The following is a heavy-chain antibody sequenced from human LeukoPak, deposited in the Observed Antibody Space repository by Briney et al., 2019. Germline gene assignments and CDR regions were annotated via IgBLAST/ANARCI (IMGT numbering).Heavy chain of an antibody. Sequence: PGGSLRLSCAASGFTFSSYSMNWVRQAPGKGLEWVSSISSSSSYIYYADSVKGRFTISRDNAKNSLYLQMNSLRAEDTAVYYCARDPYSGSYVDYYYYYYMDVWGKGTTVTISS. CDR1: GFTFSSYS. CDR3: ARDPYSGSYVDYYYYYYMDV. J-gene: IGHJ6*03. CDR2: ISSSSSYI. V-gene: IGHV3-21*01. D-gene: IGHD6-13*01.